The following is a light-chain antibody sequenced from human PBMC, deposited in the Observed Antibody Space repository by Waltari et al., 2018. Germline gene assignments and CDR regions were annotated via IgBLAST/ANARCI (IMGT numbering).Light chain of an antibody. CDR1: SSNIGDNV. V-gene: IGLV1-44*01. J-gene: IGLJ3*02. CDR2: RSD. Sequence: QSVLTQPPSASGTPGQRVTISCSGSSSNIGDNVVNWYQQLPGKAPTLLIYRSDQRHSGVPDRFSGSKSGTIASLAISGLQSADEGDYYCAAWDDSLHGHWVFGRGTKVTVL. CDR3: AAWDDSLHGHWV.